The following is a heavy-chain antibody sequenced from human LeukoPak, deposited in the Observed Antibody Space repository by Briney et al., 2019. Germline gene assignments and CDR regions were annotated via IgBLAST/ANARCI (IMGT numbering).Heavy chain of an antibody. J-gene: IGHJ3*01. CDR3: ARHMIPDAFGV. V-gene: IGHV4-30-4*08. CDR1: GVSISSGDYY. D-gene: IGHD3-22*01. Sequence: SQTLSLTCSVSGVSISSGDYYWSWIRQPPGEGLEWIGYIYYSGTTYYKMSLKSRLIISVGTSNNQFSLKLSFVTAADTAVYYCARHMIPDAFGVWGQGTMVTVSS. CDR2: IYYSGTT.